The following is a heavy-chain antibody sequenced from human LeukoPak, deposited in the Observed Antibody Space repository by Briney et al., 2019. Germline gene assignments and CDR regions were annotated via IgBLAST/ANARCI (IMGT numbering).Heavy chain of an antibody. CDR3: ARGGALWTVMN. CDR1: GGSISSSSYY. V-gene: IGHV4-39*07. CDR2: VYYGGST. Sequence: SETLSLTCTVSGGSISSSSYYWGWIRQPPGEGLEWIGSVYYGGSTYYNPSLKSRVTISVDASKNQFSLRLSSATAADTAVYYCARGGALWTVMNWGQGTLVAVSS. J-gene: IGHJ4*02. D-gene: IGHD3/OR15-3a*01.